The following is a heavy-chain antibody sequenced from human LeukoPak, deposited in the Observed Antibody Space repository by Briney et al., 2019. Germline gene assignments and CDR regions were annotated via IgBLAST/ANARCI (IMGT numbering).Heavy chain of an antibody. D-gene: IGHD3-16*01. Sequence: KSSETLSLTCTVSGGSISSYYWSWIRQPPGKGLEWIGYIYYSGSTNYNPSLKSRVTISVDTSKNQFSLKLSSVTAADTAVYYCARGLDDAFDIWGQGTMVTVSS. J-gene: IGHJ3*02. V-gene: IGHV4-59*01. CDR2: IYYSGST. CDR1: GGSISSYY. CDR3: ARGLDDAFDI.